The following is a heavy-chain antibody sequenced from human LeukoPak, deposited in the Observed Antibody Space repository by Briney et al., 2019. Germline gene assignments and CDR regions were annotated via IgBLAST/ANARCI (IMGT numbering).Heavy chain of an antibody. CDR2: INPNSGGT. D-gene: IGHD6-19*01. CDR3: ARGVSSGWYVNYYYYYYMDV. J-gene: IGHJ6*03. Sequence: ASVKVSCKAFRYTFTGYGMHWVRQAPGQGHERMGWINPNSGGTNYAQKFQGRVTITADESTSTAYMELSSLRSEDTAVYYCARGVSSGWYVNYYYYYYMDVWGKGTTVTISS. CDR1: RYTFTGYG. V-gene: IGHV1-2*02.